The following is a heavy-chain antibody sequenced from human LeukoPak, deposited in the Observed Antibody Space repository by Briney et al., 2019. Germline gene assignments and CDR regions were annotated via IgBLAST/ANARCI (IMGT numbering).Heavy chain of an antibody. CDR1: GGTFSSYA. V-gene: IGHV1-69*05. CDR2: IIPIFGTA. CDR3: ARDYRVPAANPIDWYFDL. Sequence: GSSVKVSCKASGGTFSSYAISWVRQAPGQGLESMGGIIPIFGTANYAQKFQGRVTITTDESTSTAYMELSSLRSEDTAVYYCARDYRVPAANPIDWYFDLWGRGTLVTVSS. J-gene: IGHJ2*01. D-gene: IGHD2-2*01.